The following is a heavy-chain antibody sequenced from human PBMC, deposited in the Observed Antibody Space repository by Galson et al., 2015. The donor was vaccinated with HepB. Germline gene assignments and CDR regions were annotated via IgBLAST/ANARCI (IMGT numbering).Heavy chain of an antibody. Sequence: SLRLSCAASGFTFSSYAMSWVRQAPGKELEWVSSISSSSSYIYYADSVKGRFTISRDNAKNSLYLQMNSLRAEDTAVYYCAKVPVVSYYDYVWGSYRFNWFDPWGQGTLVTVSS. CDR2: ISSSSSYI. CDR1: GFTFSSYA. V-gene: IGHV3-21*04. D-gene: IGHD3-16*02. J-gene: IGHJ5*02. CDR3: AKVPVVSYYDYVWGSYRFNWFDP.